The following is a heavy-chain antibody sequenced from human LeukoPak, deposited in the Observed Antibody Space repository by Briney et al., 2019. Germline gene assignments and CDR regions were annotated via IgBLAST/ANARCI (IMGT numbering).Heavy chain of an antibody. D-gene: IGHD6-13*01. J-gene: IGHJ5*02. Sequence: SETLSLTCAVYGGSFSGYYWSWIRQPPGKGLEWIGEINHSGSTNYNPSLKSRVTISVDTSKNQFSLKLSSVTAADTAVYYCARRARLRNGYSSSWFPPNWFDPWGQGTLVTVSS. V-gene: IGHV4-34*01. CDR1: GGSFSGYY. CDR3: ARRARLRNGYSSSWFPPNWFDP. CDR2: INHSGST.